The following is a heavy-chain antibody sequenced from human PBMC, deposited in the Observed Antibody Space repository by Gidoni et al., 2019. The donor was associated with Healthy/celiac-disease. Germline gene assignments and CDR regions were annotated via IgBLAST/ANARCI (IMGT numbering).Heavy chain of an antibody. CDR3: ARHHPATVVTAFDY. V-gene: IGHV4-59*01. CDR1: GGSISSYY. Sequence: QVQLQESGPGLVKPSETLSLTCTASGGSISSYYWSWIRQPPGKGLEWIGYIYYSGSTNYNPSLKSRVTISVDTSKNQFSLKLSSVTAADTAVYYCARHHPATVVTAFDYWGQGTLVTVSS. D-gene: IGHD4-17*01. J-gene: IGHJ4*02. CDR2: IYYSGST.